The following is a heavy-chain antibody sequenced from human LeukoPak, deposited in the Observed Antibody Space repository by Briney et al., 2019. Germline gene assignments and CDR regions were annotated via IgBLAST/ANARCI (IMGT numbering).Heavy chain of an antibody. Sequence: SETLSLTCTVSGGSISSYYWSWIRQPPGKGLEWIGYIYYSGSTNYTPSLKSRVTISVDTPKNQFSLKLSSVTAAETAVYYCARDRGSSGYANWYFDLWGRGTLVTVSS. CDR2: IYYSGST. D-gene: IGHD3-22*01. CDR1: GGSISSYY. CDR3: ARDRGSSGYANWYFDL. J-gene: IGHJ2*01. V-gene: IGHV4-59*01.